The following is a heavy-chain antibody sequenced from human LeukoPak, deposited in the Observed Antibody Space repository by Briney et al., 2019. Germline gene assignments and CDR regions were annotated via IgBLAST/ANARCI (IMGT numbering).Heavy chain of an antibody. CDR1: GYTFTGYY. CDR2: INPNSGGT. CDR3: ARVLGYYGSGSYYNWFDP. Sequence: VASVKVSCKASGYTFTGYYMHWVRQAPGQGLEWMGWINPNSGGTNYAQKFQGRVTMTRDTSISTAYMELSRLRSDDTAVYYCARVLGYYGSGSYYNWFDPWGQGTLVTVSS. V-gene: IGHV1-2*02. J-gene: IGHJ5*02. D-gene: IGHD3-10*01.